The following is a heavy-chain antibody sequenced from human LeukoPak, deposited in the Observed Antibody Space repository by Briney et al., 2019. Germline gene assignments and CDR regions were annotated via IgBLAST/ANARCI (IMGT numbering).Heavy chain of an antibody. J-gene: IGHJ5*02. CDR2: INHSGST. D-gene: IGHD3-10*01. Sequence: MPSETLSLTCAVYGGSFSGYYWSWIRQPPGKGLEWIGEINHSGSTNYNPSLKSRVTISVDTSKNQFSLKLSSVTAADTAVYYRARATYYYGSGSYRRKNWFDPWGQGTLVTVSS. V-gene: IGHV4-34*01. CDR1: GGSFSGYY. CDR3: ARATYYYGSGSYRRKNWFDP.